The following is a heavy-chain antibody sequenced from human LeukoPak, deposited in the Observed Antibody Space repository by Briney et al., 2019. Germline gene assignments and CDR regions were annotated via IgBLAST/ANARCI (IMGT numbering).Heavy chain of an antibody. CDR3: ASGSGSI. CDR2: ISGSGSTI. Sequence: PGGSLRLSCAASEFTFSSYWMSWVRQAPGKGLEWVSYISGSGSTIYYADSVKGRFTIFRDNAKNSLSLQMNSLRAEDTAVYYCASGSGSIWGQGTMVTVSS. CDR1: EFTFSSYW. J-gene: IGHJ3*02. D-gene: IGHD3-10*01. V-gene: IGHV3-48*04.